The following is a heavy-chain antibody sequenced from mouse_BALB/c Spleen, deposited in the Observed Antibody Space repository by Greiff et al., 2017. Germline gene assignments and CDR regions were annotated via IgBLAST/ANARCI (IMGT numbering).Heavy chain of an antibody. V-gene: IGHV3-2*02. J-gene: IGHJ2*01. Sequence: EVQLQESGPGLVKPSQSLSLTCTVTGYSITSDYAWNWIRQFPGNKLEWMGYISYSGSTSYNPSLKSRISITRDTSKNQFFLQLNSVTTEDTATYYCASSSYDYFDYWGQGTTLTVSS. CDR2: ISYSGST. D-gene: IGHD1-1*01. CDR3: ASSSYDYFDY. CDR1: GYSITSDYA.